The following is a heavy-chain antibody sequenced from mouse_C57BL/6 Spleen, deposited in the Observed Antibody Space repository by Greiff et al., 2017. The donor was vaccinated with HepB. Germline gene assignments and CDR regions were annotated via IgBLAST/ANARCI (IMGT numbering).Heavy chain of an antibody. CDR1: GYTFTSYW. V-gene: IGHV1-64*01. J-gene: IGHJ3*01. CDR3: AYDYDGGAWFAY. D-gene: IGHD2-4*01. CDR2: IHPNSGST. Sequence: VQLQQPGAELVKPGASVKLSCKASGYTFTSYWMHWVKQRPGQGLEWIGMIHPNSGSTNYNEKFKSKATLTVDKSSSTAYMQLSSLTSEDSAVYYCAYDYDGGAWFAYWGQGTLVTVSA.